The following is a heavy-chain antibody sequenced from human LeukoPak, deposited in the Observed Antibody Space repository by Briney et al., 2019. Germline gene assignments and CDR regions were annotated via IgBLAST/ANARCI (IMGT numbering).Heavy chain of an antibody. J-gene: IGHJ4*02. Sequence: GGSLRLSCAASGFTVGSNYMSWVRQAPGKGLEWVSVIYSGGSTYYADSVKGRFTISRDNSKNTLYLQMNSLRAEDTAVYYCARGESMVRGVIDYWGQGTLVTVSS. V-gene: IGHV3-66*01. CDR3: ARGESMVRGVIDY. CDR2: IYSGGST. CDR1: GFTVGSNY. D-gene: IGHD3-10*01.